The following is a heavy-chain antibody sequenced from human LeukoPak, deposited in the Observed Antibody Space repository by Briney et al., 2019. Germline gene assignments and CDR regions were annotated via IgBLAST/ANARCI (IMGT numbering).Heavy chain of an antibody. Sequence: GASVKVSCKASGYTFTGYYMHWVRQAPGQGLEWMGWINPNSGGTNYAQKFQGRVTMTRDTSFSTAYMELSRLRSDDTAVYYCARGRYSYGPQNYDYMDVWGKGTTVTISS. V-gene: IGHV1-2*02. CDR1: GYTFTGYY. J-gene: IGHJ6*03. CDR2: INPNSGGT. CDR3: ARGRYSYGPQNYDYMDV. D-gene: IGHD5-18*01.